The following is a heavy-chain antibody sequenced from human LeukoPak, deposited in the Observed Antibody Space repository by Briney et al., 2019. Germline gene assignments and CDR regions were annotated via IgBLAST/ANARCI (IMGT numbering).Heavy chain of an antibody. D-gene: IGHD5-18*01. CDR3: ASVPRYSYAPYRWFDP. CDR2: INPNSGGT. CDR1: GYTFTGDY. Sequence: ASVKVSCKASGYTFTGDYMHWVRQAPGQGLEWMGWINPNSGGTNYAQKFQGRVTMTRDTSISTAYMELSRLRSDDTAVYYCASVPRYSYAPYRWFDPWGQGTLVTVSS. V-gene: IGHV1-2*02. J-gene: IGHJ5*02.